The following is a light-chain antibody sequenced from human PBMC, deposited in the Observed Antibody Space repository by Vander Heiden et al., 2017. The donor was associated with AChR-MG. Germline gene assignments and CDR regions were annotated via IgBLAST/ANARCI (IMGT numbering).Light chain of an antibody. CDR3: LQYDSYPRA. V-gene: IGKV1-8*01. Sequence: AVRMTQSPSSISASTGDRVTITCRASLDINKYLAWYQQKPGKAPEFLIYAASTLKSGVPSRFSGSGSGTDFTLTITDLQSEDFATYYCLQYDSYPRAFGQGTKVEIK. CDR2: AAS. J-gene: IGKJ1*01. CDR1: LDINKY.